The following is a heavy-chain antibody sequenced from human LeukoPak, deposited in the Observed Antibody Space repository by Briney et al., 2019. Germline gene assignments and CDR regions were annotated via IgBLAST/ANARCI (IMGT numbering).Heavy chain of an antibody. D-gene: IGHD2-2*01. V-gene: IGHV4-34*01. Sequence: SETLSLTCAVYGGSFSGYYWSWIRQPPGKGLEGIGEINHSGSTKYNPSLKSRVTISVDTSKNQFSLKLSSVTAADTAVYYCASSWVVPAALNLGTYYYYGMDVWGKGTTVTVSS. J-gene: IGHJ6*04. CDR3: ASSWVVPAALNLGTYYYYGMDV. CDR2: INHSGST. CDR1: GGSFSGYY.